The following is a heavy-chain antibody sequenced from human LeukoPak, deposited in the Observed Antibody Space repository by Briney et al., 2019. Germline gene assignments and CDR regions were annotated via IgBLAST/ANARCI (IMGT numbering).Heavy chain of an antibody. CDR3: AREEWFGELKFDY. D-gene: IGHD3-10*01. Sequence: GGSLRLSCAASGFTFSSEWRRWVGRAPGKGREGVANIKQDGSEKYYMDSVKGRFTISRDNAKNSLYLQMNSLRAEDTAVYYCAREEWFGELKFDYWGQGTLVTVSS. J-gene: IGHJ4*02. CDR1: GFTFSSEW. V-gene: IGHV3-7*01. CDR2: IKQDGSEK.